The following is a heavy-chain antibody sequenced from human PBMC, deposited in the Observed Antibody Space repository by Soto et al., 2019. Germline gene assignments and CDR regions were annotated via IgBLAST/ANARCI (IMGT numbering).Heavy chain of an antibody. CDR1: GFTFSSYS. Sequence: TGGSLRLSCAASGFTFSSYSMNWVRQAPGKGLEWVSYISSSSSTIYYADSVKGRFTISRDNAKNSLYLQMNSLRDEDTAVYYCARDPPYYDSSGYYLPEYFQHWGQGTLVTVSS. J-gene: IGHJ1*01. D-gene: IGHD3-22*01. CDR3: ARDPPYYDSSGYYLPEYFQH. CDR2: ISSSSSTI. V-gene: IGHV3-48*02.